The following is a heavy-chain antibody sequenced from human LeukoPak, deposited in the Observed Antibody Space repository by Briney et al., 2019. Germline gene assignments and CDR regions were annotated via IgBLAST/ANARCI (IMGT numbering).Heavy chain of an antibody. CDR3: ARARSSYGYGDAFDI. V-gene: IGHV3-74*01. J-gene: IGHJ3*02. Sequence: GGSLRLSCAASGFTFSNYWMHWVRQAPGKGLVWVSRINSDGINTSYADSVKGRFTISRDNSKNTLYLQMNSLRAEDTAVYYCARARSSYGYGDAFDIWGQGTMVTVSS. CDR1: GFTFSNYW. CDR2: INSDGINT. D-gene: IGHD5-18*01.